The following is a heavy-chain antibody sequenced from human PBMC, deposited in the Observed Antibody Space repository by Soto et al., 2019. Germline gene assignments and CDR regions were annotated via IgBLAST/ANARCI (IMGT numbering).Heavy chain of an antibody. D-gene: IGHD6-19*01. V-gene: IGHV3-23*01. CDR2: FSATSENT. CDR1: GFFFSSYT. J-gene: IGHJ4*02. Sequence: ESGGGLVQPGGSLRLSCVGSGFFFSSYTMTWVRQAPGKGLEWVSSFSATSENTYYADSVRGGFTISRDNSKNTLFLQMNSLTAEDTAMYYCAKARDQQWVRLPFDYWGQGILVIVSS. CDR3: AKARDQQWVRLPFDY.